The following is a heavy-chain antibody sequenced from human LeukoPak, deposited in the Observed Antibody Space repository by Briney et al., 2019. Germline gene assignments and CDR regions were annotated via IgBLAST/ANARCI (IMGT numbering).Heavy chain of an antibody. CDR3: ARRIMPLPNLGYCGGGSCNPGNWFDP. J-gene: IGHJ5*02. V-gene: IGHV5-51*01. D-gene: IGHD2-15*01. CDR1: GYSFTSYW. CDR2: IYPGNSDT. Sequence: PGESLKISCKGSGYSFTSYWIGWVRQMPGKGLEWMGIIYPGNSDTRYSPSFQGQVTISADKSISTAYLQWSSLKASDTAMYYCARRIMPLPNLGYCGGGSCNPGNWFDPWGQGTLVTVSS.